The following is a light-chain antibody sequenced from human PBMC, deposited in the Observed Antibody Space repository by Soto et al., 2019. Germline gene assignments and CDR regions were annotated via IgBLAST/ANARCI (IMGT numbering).Light chain of an antibody. CDR2: DAS. Sequence: EIVLTQSPATLSLSPGERATLSCRASQSVSSYLAWYQQKPGQAPRLLIYDASNRATGIPARFSGSGSGTVFTLTISSLEPEDFAVYYCQQRSNCPPLYTFGQGTKLEIK. V-gene: IGKV3-11*01. CDR1: QSVSSY. J-gene: IGKJ2*01. CDR3: QQRSNCPPLYT.